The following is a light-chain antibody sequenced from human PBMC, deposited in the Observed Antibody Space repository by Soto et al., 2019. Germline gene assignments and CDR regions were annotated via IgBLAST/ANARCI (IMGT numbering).Light chain of an antibody. CDR1: QSISSW. CDR3: QQYNSYSWT. Sequence: DIPMTQSPSTPPASVGDRVTITCRASQSISSWLAWYQQKPGKAPKLLIYDASSLESGVPSRFSGSGAGTEFSLTISSLQPDDFATYYFQQYNSYSWTFGQGTKVEIK. V-gene: IGKV1-5*01. J-gene: IGKJ1*01. CDR2: DAS.